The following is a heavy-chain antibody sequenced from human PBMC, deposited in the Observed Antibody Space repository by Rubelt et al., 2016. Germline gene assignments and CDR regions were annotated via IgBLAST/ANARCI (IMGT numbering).Heavy chain of an antibody. CDR2: ISAYNGNT. D-gene: IGHD3-10*01. Sequence: QVQLVQSGAEVKKPGASVKVSCKASGYTFTSSGISWVRQAPGQGLAWMGWISAYNGNTNYAQKRQGVVTMTTDPSTRTAYMELRSLGSDDTAVYYWARCYGSGSYGNWFDPWGQGTLVTVSS. J-gene: IGHJ5*02. V-gene: IGHV1-18*01. CDR1: GYTFTSSG. CDR3: ARCYGSGSYGNWFDP.